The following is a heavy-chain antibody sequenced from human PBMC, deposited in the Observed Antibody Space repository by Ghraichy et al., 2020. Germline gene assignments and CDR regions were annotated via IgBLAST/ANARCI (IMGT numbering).Heavy chain of an antibody. Sequence: GESLNISCAASGFSFNSYWMSWVRQAPGKGLEWVANIKQDGSQKYYVDSVEGRFTISRDNAKKSLYLQMNSLTVEDTAVYFCARDGSAGDSSPETYFYYYFGMEVWGQGTTVTVSS. D-gene: IGHD4-17*01. V-gene: IGHV3-7*01. J-gene: IGHJ6*02. CDR3: ARDGSAGDSSPETYFYYYFGMEV. CDR1: GFSFNSYW. CDR2: IKQDGSQK.